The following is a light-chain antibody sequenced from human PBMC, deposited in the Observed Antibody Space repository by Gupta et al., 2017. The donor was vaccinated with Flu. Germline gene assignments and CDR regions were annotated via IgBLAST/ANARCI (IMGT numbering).Light chain of an antibody. CDR2: RNN. V-gene: IGLV1-47*01. CDR3: AAVDDSRSGWV. CDR1: SSHIGSNY. J-gene: IGLJ3*02. Sequence: SVLPPPPSASGPPGQRVTISCSGSSSHIGSNYVFWYQPLPGTAPKLLIYRNNQRPSGVPDRFSGSKYGTSAALAISGLRAEDEADYYCAAVDDSRSGWVFGGGTKLTVL.